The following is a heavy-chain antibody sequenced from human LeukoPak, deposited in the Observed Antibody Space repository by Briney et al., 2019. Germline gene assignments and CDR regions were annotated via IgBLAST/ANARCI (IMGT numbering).Heavy chain of an antibody. V-gene: IGHV4-39*01. D-gene: IGHD3-3*01. CDR2: IYYSGST. J-gene: IGHJ4*02. CDR3: AISFPPPYYDFWSGYPYFDY. CDR1: GGSISSSSYY. Sequence: SETLSLTCTVSGGSISSSSYYWGWIRQPPGKGLEWIGSIYYSGSTYYNPSPKSRVTISVDTSKDQFSLKLSSVTAADTAVYYRAISFPPPYYDFWSGYPYFDYWGQGTLVTVSS.